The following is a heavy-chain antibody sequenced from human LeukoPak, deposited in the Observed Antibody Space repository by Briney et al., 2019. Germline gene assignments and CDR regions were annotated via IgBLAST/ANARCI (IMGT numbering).Heavy chain of an antibody. D-gene: IGHD6-13*01. CDR1: GFNFSSYA. Sequence: GGSLRLSCAASGFNFSSYAMSWVRQAPGKGLEWVAVIWADGSNKYYTDSVRGRFTISRDNSKNTLYLQMSSLRVEDTAVYYSASAAGAFDNWGQGTMVTVSS. CDR2: IWADGSNK. J-gene: IGHJ3*02. CDR3: ASAAGAFDN. V-gene: IGHV3-33*08.